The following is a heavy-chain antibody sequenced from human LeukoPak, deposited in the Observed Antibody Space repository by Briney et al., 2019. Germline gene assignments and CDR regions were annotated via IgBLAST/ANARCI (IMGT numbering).Heavy chain of an antibody. CDR2: ITPNSGGT. J-gene: IGHJ4*02. V-gene: IGHV1-2*02. CDR3: AASPDYYDSSGYSYYFDY. D-gene: IGHD3-22*01. Sequence: ASVKVSCKASGYTFTGYYMHWVRQAPGQGLEWMGWITPNSGGTNYAQKFQGRVTMTRDTSISTAYMELSRLRSDDTAVYYCAASPDYYDSSGYSYYFDYWGQGTLVTVSS. CDR1: GYTFTGYY.